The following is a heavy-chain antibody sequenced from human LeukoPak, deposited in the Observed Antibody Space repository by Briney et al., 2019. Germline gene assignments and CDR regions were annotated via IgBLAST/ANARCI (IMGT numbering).Heavy chain of an antibody. CDR3: AKPPDYYGSDY. CDR2: ISYDGSNK. CDR1: GFTFSSYG. D-gene: IGHD3-10*01. V-gene: IGHV3-30*18. J-gene: IGHJ4*02. Sequence: GRSLRLSYAASGFTFSSYGMHWVRQAPGKGLEWVAVISYDGSNKYYADSVKGRFTISRDNSKNTLYLQMNSLRAEDTAVYYCAKPPDYYGSDYWGQGTLVTVSS.